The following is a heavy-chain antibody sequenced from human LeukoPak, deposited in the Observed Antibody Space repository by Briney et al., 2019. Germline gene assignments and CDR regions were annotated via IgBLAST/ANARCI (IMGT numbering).Heavy chain of an antibody. CDR3: ARRYCSGGTCYPYYFDH. J-gene: IGHJ4*02. Sequence: GESLKISCKGSGYTFTTYWISWVRQMPGKGLEWMGRIDPTDSYTYYSPSFQGHVTISADKSISTAYLQWSSLKASDTAMYYCARRYCSGGTCYPYYFDHWGQGTLVTVSS. V-gene: IGHV5-10-1*01. CDR2: IDPTDSYT. D-gene: IGHD2-15*01. CDR1: GYTFTTYW.